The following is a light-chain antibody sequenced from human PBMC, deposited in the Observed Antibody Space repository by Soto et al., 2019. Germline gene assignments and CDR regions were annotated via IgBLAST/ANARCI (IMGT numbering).Light chain of an antibody. Sequence: SVRALPASVTGSSGQSITISCTGNSSDVDGYNYVSWYQQRPGKATKLMIYEVSNRPSGVSNRFYGSKPGNTASLTISGLQAEDVADYYYSSYTSSSAPYVFGTGTKVTGL. CDR3: SSYTSSSAPYV. CDR1: SSDVDGYNY. CDR2: EVS. J-gene: IGLJ1*01. V-gene: IGLV2-14*01.